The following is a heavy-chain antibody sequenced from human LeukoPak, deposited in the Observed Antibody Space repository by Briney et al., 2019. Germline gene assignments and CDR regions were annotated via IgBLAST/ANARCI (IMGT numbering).Heavy chain of an antibody. D-gene: IGHD5-18*01. CDR3: AKEGDTALVTGYFDL. V-gene: IGHV1-69*13. CDR2: IIPIFGTA. Sequence: GASVKVSCKASGGTFGSYVISWVRQAPGQGLKWMGGIIPIFGTAHYAQKFQGRLTITADESTSTVYMEMSSLRSEDTAMYYCAKEGDTALVTGYFDLWGRGTLVTVSS. CDR1: GGTFGSYV. J-gene: IGHJ2*01.